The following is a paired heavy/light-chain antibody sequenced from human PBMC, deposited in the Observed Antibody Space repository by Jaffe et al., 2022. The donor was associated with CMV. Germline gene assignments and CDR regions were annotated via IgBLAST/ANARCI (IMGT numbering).Heavy chain of an antibody. Sequence: QVQLVQSGAEVKKPGASVKVSCKASGYTFTSYDINWVRQATGQGLEWMGWMNPNSGNTGYAQKFQGRVTMTRNTSISTAYMELSSLRSEDTAVYYCARGEMGWLHTGGQDAFDIWGQGTMVTVSS. CDR2: MNPNSGNT. D-gene: IGHD5-12*01. V-gene: IGHV1-8*01. CDR1: GYTFTSYD. J-gene: IGHJ3*02. CDR3: ARGEMGWLHTGGQDAFDI.
Light chain of an antibody. Sequence: SYVLTQPPSVSVAPGKTARITCGGNNIGSKSVHWYQQKPGQAPVLVIYYDSDRPSGIPERFSGSNSGNTATLTISRVEAGDEADYYCQVWDSSSDHPRVVFGGGTKLTVL. V-gene: IGLV3-21*04. CDR2: YDS. CDR3: QVWDSSSDHPRVV. CDR1: NIGSKS. J-gene: IGLJ2*01.